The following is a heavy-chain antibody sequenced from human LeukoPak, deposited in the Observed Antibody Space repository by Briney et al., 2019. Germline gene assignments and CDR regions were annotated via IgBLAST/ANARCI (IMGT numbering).Heavy chain of an antibody. V-gene: IGHV3-7*03. CDR3: ARGDAFSGDH. Sequence: GSLRLSCAVSGFNFPKFWMSWVRQAPGRGLEWVANTQPEGNEKFYVESVKGRFTISRDNTKDLLFLQMNDLRGEDTGVYYCARGDAFSGDHWGQGTQVTVST. J-gene: IGHJ4*02. D-gene: IGHD3-16*01. CDR2: TQPEGNEK. CDR1: GFNFPKFW.